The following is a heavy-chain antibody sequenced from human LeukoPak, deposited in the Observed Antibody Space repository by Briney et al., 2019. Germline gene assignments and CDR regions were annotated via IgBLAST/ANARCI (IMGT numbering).Heavy chain of an antibody. J-gene: IGHJ3*02. V-gene: IGHV1-69*04. CDR1: GGTFSSYA. CDR3: ARDYYDSSARKGVFDI. Sequence: SVKVSCKASGGTFSSYAISWVRQAPGQGLEWMGRIIPILGIANYAQKFQGRVTITADKSTSTAYMELSSLRSEDTAVYYCARDYYDSSARKGVFDIWGQGTMVTVSS. D-gene: IGHD3-22*01. CDR2: IIPILGIA.